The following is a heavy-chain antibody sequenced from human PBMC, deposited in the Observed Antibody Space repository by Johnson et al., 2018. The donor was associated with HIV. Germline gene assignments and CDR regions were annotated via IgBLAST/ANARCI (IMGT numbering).Heavy chain of an antibody. D-gene: IGHD4-17*01. V-gene: IGHV3-20*04. Sequence: VQLVESGGGVVRPGGSLRLSCAASGFTFDDYGMSWVRQGRGGGLEWVSGINWNGGSTGYADSVKGRFTISRDNAKNSLYIQMSGLREEDTALYYCARHAGGDFTYGLFQHWGRGTLVTVSS. CDR2: INWNGGST. CDR3: ARHAGGDFTYGLFQH. J-gene: IGHJ1*01. CDR1: GFTFDDYG.